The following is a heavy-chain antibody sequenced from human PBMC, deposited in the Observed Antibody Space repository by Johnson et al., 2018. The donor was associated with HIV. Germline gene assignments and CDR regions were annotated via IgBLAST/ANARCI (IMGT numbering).Heavy chain of an antibody. CDR3: AREGTLGAFDI. V-gene: IGHV3-66*01. CDR1: GFTVSSNY. J-gene: IGHJ3*02. D-gene: IGHD1-1*01. Sequence: VQLVESGGGLVRPGGSLRLSCTASGFTVSSNYMSWVRQAPGKGLEWVSFIYSGGNTYYADSVKGRFTISRDNSKNTLYLQMNSLRAEDTAVYYCAREGTLGAFDIWGQGTMVTVSS. CDR2: IYSGGNT.